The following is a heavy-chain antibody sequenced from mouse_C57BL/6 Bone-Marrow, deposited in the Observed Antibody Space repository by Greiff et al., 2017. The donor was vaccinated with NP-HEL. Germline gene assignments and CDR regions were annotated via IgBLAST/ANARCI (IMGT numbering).Heavy chain of an antibody. CDR1: DSEVFPIAY. V-gene: IGHV15-2*01. CDR2: ILPSIGRT. Sequence: VQLQQSGSELRSPGSSVKLSCKDFDSEVFPIAYMSWVRQKPGHGFEWIGGILPSIGRTIYGEKFEDKATLDADTLSNTAYLELNSLTSEDSAIYYCSFITTGDWYFDVWGTGTTVTVSS. J-gene: IGHJ1*03. D-gene: IGHD1-1*01. CDR3: SFITTGDWYFDV.